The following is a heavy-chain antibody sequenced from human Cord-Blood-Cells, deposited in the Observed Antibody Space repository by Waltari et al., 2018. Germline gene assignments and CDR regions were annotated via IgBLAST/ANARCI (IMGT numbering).Heavy chain of an antibody. J-gene: IGHJ5*02. Sequence: QVQLVQSGAQVKNPGASEKVSCKASGYTFTSYGLTWVRRAPGQGLEWVGWISSYDGNTNYAQKLRGRVTMTTDTSTSTAYMELRSLRSDDTAVYYCARCPGWWELQGDWFDPWGQGTLVTVSS. D-gene: IGHD1-26*01. V-gene: IGHV1-18*01. CDR1: GYTFTSYG. CDR2: ISSYDGNT. CDR3: ARCPGWWELQGDWFDP.